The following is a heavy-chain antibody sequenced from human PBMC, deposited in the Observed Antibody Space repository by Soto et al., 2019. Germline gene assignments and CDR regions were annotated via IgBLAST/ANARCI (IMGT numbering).Heavy chain of an antibody. CDR1: GGSISSYY. V-gene: IGHV4-59*01. Sequence: SETLSLTCTVSGGSISSYYWSWIRQPPGKGLEWIGYIYYSGSTNYNPSLKSRVTISVDTSKNQFSLKLSSVTAADTAVYYCARYITMVRGVNYYYYMDVWGKGTMVTVSS. CDR2: IYYSGST. D-gene: IGHD3-10*01. CDR3: ARYITMVRGVNYYYYMDV. J-gene: IGHJ6*03.